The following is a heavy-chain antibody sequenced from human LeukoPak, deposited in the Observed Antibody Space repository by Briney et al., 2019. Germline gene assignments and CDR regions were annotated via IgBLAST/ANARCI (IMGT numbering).Heavy chain of an antibody. V-gene: IGHV4-39*01. CDR3: ARHYGLNYYDSSAYEY. Sequence: PSETLSLTCTLSGGSISGSSFYGGWIRQPPAKGLEWIGSMYESGSTFYSPSLKSRVTISIDTSKNQFSLTLNSVTAADTAVYFCARHYGLNYYDSSAYEYWGQGTLVTVSS. D-gene: IGHD3-22*01. J-gene: IGHJ4*02. CDR2: MYESGST. CDR1: GGSISGSSFY.